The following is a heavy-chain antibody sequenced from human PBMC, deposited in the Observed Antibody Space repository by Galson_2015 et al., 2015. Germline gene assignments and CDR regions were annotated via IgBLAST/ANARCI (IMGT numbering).Heavy chain of an antibody. CDR2: ISGSGGST. J-gene: IGHJ6*02. Sequence: SLRLSCAASGLTFSSYAMSWVRQAPGKGLEWVSAISGSGGSTYYADSVKGRFTISRDNSKNTLYLQMNSLRAEDTAVYYCAKDQRGIAEARDGMDVWGQGTTVTVSS. CDR3: AKDQRGIAEARDGMDV. V-gene: IGHV3-23*01. D-gene: IGHD6-13*01. CDR1: GLTFSSYA.